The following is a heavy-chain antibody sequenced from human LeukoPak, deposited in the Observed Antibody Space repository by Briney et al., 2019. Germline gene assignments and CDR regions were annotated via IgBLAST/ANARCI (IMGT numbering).Heavy chain of an antibody. Sequence: GGSLRLSCAASGFTFSGYSMNWVRQAPGKGLEWISYISDSGTTIYYADSVKGRFTISRDNAGDSLYLRMNSLRAEDTAVYFCARAHGLSYFDYWGQGTLVTVSS. CDR3: ARAHGLSYFDY. CDR1: GFTFSGYS. D-gene: IGHD3-16*01. J-gene: IGHJ4*02. V-gene: IGHV3-48*04. CDR2: ISDSGTTI.